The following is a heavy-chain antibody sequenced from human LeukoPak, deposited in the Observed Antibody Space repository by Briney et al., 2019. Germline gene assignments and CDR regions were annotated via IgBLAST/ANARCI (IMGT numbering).Heavy chain of an antibody. Sequence: SETLSLTCAVYGGSFSGYYWSWIRQPPGKGLEWIGEINHSGSTNYNPSLKSRVTISVDTSKNQFSLKLSSVTAADTAVYYCARRQGRSSTYYYYYYMDVWGKGTTVTVSS. V-gene: IGHV4-34*01. J-gene: IGHJ6*03. CDR3: ARRQGRSSTYYYYYYMDV. CDR2: INHSGST. D-gene: IGHD6-6*01. CDR1: GGSFSGYY.